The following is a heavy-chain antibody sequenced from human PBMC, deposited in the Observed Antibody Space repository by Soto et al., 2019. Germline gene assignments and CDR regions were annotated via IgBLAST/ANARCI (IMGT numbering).Heavy chain of an antibody. D-gene: IGHD3-10*01. Sequence: SETLSLTCTVSGGSISSGDYYWSWIRQPPGQGLEWIGYIYYSGSTYYNPSLKSRVTISVYTSKNQYSLKLSSVTAADTAVYYCARDLSYYGSGSYFDYWGQGTLVTVSS. CDR2: IYYSGST. CDR3: ARDLSYYGSGSYFDY. CDR1: GGSISSGDYY. V-gene: IGHV4-30-4*01. J-gene: IGHJ4*02.